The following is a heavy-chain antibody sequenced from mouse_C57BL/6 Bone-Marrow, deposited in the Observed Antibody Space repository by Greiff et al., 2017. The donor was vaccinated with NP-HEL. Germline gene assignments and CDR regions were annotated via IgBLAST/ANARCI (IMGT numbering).Heavy chain of an antibody. CDR3: ARNTRYYYGSSFWYFDV. CDR2: IWSGGST. CDR1: GFSLTSYG. J-gene: IGHJ1*03. D-gene: IGHD1-1*01. Sequence: QVQLQQSGPGLVQPSQSLSITCTVSGFSLTSYGVHWVRQSPGKGLEWLGVIWSGGSTDYNAAFISRLSISKDNSKSQVFFKMNSLQADDTAIYYCARNTRYYYGSSFWYFDVWGTGTTVTVSS. V-gene: IGHV2-2*01.